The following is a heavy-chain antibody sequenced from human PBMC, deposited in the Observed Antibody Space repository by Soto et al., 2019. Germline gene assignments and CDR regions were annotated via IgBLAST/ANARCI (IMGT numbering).Heavy chain of an antibody. CDR2: IYYSGST. D-gene: IGHD3-9*01. Sequence: PSETLSLTCAVSGDSMSSSDYYWGWIRQPPGKGLEWIGSIYYSGSTYYNPSLKSRVTISVDTSKNQFSLKLSSVTAADTAVYYCARLNPNYDILTGPVYWGQGTLVTVSS. CDR3: ARLNPNYDILTGPVY. V-gene: IGHV4-39*01. J-gene: IGHJ4*02. CDR1: GDSMSSSDYY.